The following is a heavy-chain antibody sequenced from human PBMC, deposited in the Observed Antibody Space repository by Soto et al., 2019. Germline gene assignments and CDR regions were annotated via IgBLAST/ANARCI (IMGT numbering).Heavy chain of an antibody. CDR3: ATLGVAARPRDY. CDR1: GGTFSSYA. J-gene: IGHJ4*02. V-gene: IGHV1-69*13. D-gene: IGHD6-6*01. Sequence: SVKVSCKASGGTFSSYAISWVRQAPGQGLEWMGGIIPIFGTANYAQKFQGRVTITADESTSTAYMELSSLRSEDTAVYYCATLGVAARPRDYWGQGTLVTVSS. CDR2: IIPIFGTA.